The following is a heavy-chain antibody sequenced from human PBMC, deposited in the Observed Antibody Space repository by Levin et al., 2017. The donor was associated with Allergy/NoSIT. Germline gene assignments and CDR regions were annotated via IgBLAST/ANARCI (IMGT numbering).Heavy chain of an antibody. CDR2: ISWNSGSI. V-gene: IGHV3-9*01. Sequence: LSLTCAASGFTFDDYSLHWVRQAPGKGLEWVSGISWNSGSIGYADSVKGRFTISRDNAKNSLYLQMNSLRAEDTALYFCAKAKKGGYYFDYWGQGALVTVSS. CDR1: GFTFDDYS. J-gene: IGHJ4*02. D-gene: IGHD3-16*01. CDR3: AKAKKGGYYFDY.